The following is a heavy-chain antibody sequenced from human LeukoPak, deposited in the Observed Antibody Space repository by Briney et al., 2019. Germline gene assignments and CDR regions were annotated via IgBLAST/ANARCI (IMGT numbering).Heavy chain of an antibody. CDR2: MNPNSGNT. V-gene: IGHV1-8*01. Sequence: ASVKVSCKASGGTFRTFAISWVRQAPGQGLEWMGWMNPNSGNTGYAQKFQGRVTMTRNTSISTAYMELSSLRSEDTAVYYCARGGYYYDSRGMDVWGKGTTVTISS. CDR3: ARGGYYYDSRGMDV. J-gene: IGHJ6*03. D-gene: IGHD3-22*01. CDR1: GGTFRTFA.